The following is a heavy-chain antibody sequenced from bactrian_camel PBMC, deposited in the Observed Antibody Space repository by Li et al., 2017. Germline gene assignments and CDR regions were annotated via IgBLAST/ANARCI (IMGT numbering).Heavy chain of an antibody. CDR1: GISLRSAFC. V-gene: IGHV3S40*01. CDR2: IATGSGNT. Sequence: DVQLVESGGGSVQAGESLRLSCAGTGISLRSAFCVGWFRQTPGQEREGVARIATGSGNTYYADSVKGRFTISQDNAKNTVYLQMNSLKPEDTAMYYCAARGPYCYTKLSVRDFTYWGQGTQVTV. J-gene: IGHJ6*01. CDR3: AARGPYCYTKLSVRDFTY. D-gene: IGHD2*01.